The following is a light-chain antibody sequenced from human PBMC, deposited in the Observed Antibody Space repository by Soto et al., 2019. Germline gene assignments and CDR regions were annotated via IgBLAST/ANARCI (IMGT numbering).Light chain of an antibody. CDR3: QVWDSSNRGV. CDR2: YDS. V-gene: IGLV3-21*04. Sequence: SYELTQPPSVSVAPGKTVRITCGGNNIGSKSVHWYQQKSGQAPVLVIYYDSDRPSGIPERFSGSNSGNTATLTISRVEAGDEADYYCQVWDSSNRGVFGGGTKLTVL. CDR1: NIGSKS. J-gene: IGLJ2*01.